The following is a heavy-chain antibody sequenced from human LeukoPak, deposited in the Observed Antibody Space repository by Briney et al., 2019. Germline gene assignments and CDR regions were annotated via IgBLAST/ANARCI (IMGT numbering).Heavy chain of an antibody. CDR2: ISSSSSYI. Sequence: PGGSLRLSCAASRFTFSDYYMSWIRQAPGKGLEWVSSISSSSSYIYYADSVKGRFTISRDNAKNSLYLQMNSLRAEDTAVYYCARGYGSGSYGWFDPWGQGTLVTVSS. CDR1: RFTFSDYY. J-gene: IGHJ5*02. CDR3: ARGYGSGSYGWFDP. V-gene: IGHV3-11*06. D-gene: IGHD3-10*01.